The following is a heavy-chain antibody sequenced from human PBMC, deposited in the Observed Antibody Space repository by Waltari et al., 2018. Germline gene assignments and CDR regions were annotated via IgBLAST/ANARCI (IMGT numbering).Heavy chain of an antibody. J-gene: IGHJ4*02. CDR3: ARFGYDLY. CDR2: ISSSSTI. CDR1: GFTFSSYS. V-gene: IGHV3-48*01. Sequence: EVQLVESGGGLVQPGGSLRLSCAASGFTFSSYSMNWVRQAPGKGLEWVSYISSSSTIYYADSVKGRFTISRDNAKNSLYLQMNSLRAEDTAVYYCARFGYDLYWGQGTLVTVSS. D-gene: IGHD5-12*01.